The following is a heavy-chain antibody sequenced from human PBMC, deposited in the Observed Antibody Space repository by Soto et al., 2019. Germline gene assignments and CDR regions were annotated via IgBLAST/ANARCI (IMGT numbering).Heavy chain of an antibody. D-gene: IGHD5-18*01. CDR2: ISYDGSNK. CDR1: GFTFSSSA. Sequence: ESGGGVVQPGRSLRLSCAASGFTFSSSAMHWVRQAPGKGLEWVAVISYDGSNKYYADSVKGRFTISRDNSKNTLYLQMNSLRAEDTAVYYCARDLRAWIQDSGAFDIWGQGTMVTVSS. V-gene: IGHV3-30-3*01. J-gene: IGHJ3*02. CDR3: ARDLRAWIQDSGAFDI.